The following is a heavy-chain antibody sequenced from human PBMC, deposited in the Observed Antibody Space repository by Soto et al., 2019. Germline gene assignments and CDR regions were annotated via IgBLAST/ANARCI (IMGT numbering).Heavy chain of an antibody. J-gene: IGHJ3*02. CDR1: GYTFTSYD. D-gene: IGHD3-3*01. Sequence: QVQLVQSGAEVKKPGASVMVSCKASGYTFTSYDINWVRQATGQGLEWMGWMNPNSGNTGYAQKFQGRDTMTRNTSISTAYMELSSRRSEDTAVYYCARGVTIFGVVIITLYAFDIWGQGTMVTVSS. CDR3: ARGVTIFGVVIITLYAFDI. CDR2: MNPNSGNT. V-gene: IGHV1-8*01.